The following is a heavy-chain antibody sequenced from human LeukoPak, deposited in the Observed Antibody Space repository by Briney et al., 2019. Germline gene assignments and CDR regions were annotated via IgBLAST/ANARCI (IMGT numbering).Heavy chain of an antibody. CDR1: GGSISSYY. J-gene: IGHJ4*02. V-gene: IGHV4-59*01. Sequence: SETLSLTCTVSGGSISSYYWSWIRQPPGKGLEWIGYIYYSGSTNYNPSLKSRVTISVDTSKNQFSLKLSSVTAADTAVYYCARGDCSSTSCYVYYFDYWGQGTPVTVSS. CDR2: IYYSGST. CDR3: ARGDCSSTSCYVYYFDY. D-gene: IGHD2-2*01.